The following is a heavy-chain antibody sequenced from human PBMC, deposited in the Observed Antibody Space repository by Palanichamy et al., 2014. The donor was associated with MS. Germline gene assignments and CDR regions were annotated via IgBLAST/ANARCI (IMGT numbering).Heavy chain of an antibody. D-gene: IGHD2-2*01. V-gene: IGHV3-7*01. CDR3: ARELVVGVAEYFQD. CDR2: INEDGREK. CDR1: GFTFRRNW. Sequence: EVQLVESGGGLVQPGGSLRLSCVVSGFTFRRNWMSWVRQTPGKGLEWVANINEDGREKYYMDSVKGRFTISRDNAKNSLYLQMNSLRADDAAVYFCARELVVGVAEYFQDWGQGTLVTVSS. J-gene: IGHJ1*01.